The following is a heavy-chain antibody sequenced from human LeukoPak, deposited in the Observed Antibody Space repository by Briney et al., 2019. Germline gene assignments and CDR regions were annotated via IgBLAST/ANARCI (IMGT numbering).Heavy chain of an antibody. V-gene: IGHV3-33*08. CDR3: ARDLLGYCSGGSCYSSRWFDP. CDR2: IWYDGSNK. D-gene: IGHD2-15*01. Sequence: GGSLRLSCAASGFTFSSYAMSWVRQAPGKGLEWVAVIWYDGSNKYYADSVKGRFTISRDNSKNTLYLQMNSLRAEDTAVYYCARDLLGYCSGGSCYSSRWFDPWGQGTLVTVSS. CDR1: GFTFSSYA. J-gene: IGHJ5*02.